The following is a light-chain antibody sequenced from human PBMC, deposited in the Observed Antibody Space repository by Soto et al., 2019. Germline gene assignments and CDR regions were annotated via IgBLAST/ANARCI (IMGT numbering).Light chain of an antibody. CDR1: QNIDNF. CDR3: YQSYSAPPS. V-gene: IGKV1-39*01. J-gene: IGKJ2*01. CDR2: AAS. Sequence: DIQMTQSPSSLSASVGDRVTITCRASQNIDNFLNWYQWRPGKAPKFLIFAASSLQGGVSSRFSGSGSGTDFTLTIINLQPEDLATYYCYQSYSAPPSFGQGTMLEMK.